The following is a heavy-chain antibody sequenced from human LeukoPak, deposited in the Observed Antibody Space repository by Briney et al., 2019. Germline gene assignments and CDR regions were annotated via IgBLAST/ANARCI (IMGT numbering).Heavy chain of an antibody. CDR1: GGSISSSSYY. J-gene: IGHJ4*02. V-gene: IGHV4-39*07. D-gene: IGHD3-10*01. CDR2: IYYSGST. CDR3: ARTAGLLWFGELLFRRSRDYYFDY. Sequence: SETLSLTCTVSGGSISSSSYYWGWIRQPPGKGLKWIGSIYYSGSTYYNPSLKSRVTISVDTSKNQFSLKLSSVTAADTAVYYCARTAGLLWFGELLFRRSRDYYFDYWGQGTLVTVSS.